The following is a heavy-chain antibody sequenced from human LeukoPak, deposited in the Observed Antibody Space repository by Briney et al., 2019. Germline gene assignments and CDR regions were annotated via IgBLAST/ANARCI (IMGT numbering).Heavy chain of an antibody. CDR2: IFNIGPA. D-gene: IGHD5-12*01. J-gene: IGHJ4*02. CDR1: GASVSTSPYY. Sequence: PSQTLSLTCKVSGASVSTSPYYWTWIRQPAGKGLEWIGRIFNIGPANYNPSFKSRVTISRDTSKNDFSLNLNSVTAADTAVYYCARTDIVATYWGQGTLVTVSS. V-gene: IGHV4-61*02. CDR3: ARTDIVATY.